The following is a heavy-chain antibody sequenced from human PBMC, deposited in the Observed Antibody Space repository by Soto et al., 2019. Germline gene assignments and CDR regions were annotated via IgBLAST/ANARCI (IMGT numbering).Heavy chain of an antibody. J-gene: IGHJ5*01. Sequence: GGSLRLSCEGSGFTFNPCNMNWVRQAPGKGLEWVASISTSSSYIYYAASVEGRFTVSRDNAKNSLYLQMSDLRDEDTAVYYCAGGLERATSKNWFDSWGQGTQVTVSS. V-gene: IGHV3-21*01. D-gene: IGHD1-1*01. CDR1: GFTFNPCN. CDR2: ISTSSSYI. CDR3: AGGLERATSKNWFDS.